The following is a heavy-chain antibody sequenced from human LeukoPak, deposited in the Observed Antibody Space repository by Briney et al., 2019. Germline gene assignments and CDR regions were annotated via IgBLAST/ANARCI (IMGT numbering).Heavy chain of an antibody. CDR3: ARVMTTLTGFDF. Sequence: GESLKISCKGSGYTFTTYWIGWVRQMPGKGLEWMGIIYPGDSDTRYSPSFQGQVTISADKSITTAYLQWSSLKASDTAMYYCARVMTTLTGFDFWGQRTLVTVSS. CDR2: IYPGDSDT. CDR1: GYTFTTYW. D-gene: IGHD2/OR15-2a*01. J-gene: IGHJ4*02. V-gene: IGHV5-51*01.